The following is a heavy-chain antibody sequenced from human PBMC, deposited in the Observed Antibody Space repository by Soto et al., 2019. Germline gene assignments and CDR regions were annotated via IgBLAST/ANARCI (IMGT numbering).Heavy chain of an antibody. CDR1: GGSISRYY. CDR3: ARGAPGYVDDAFDI. J-gene: IGHJ3*02. V-gene: IGHV4-59*01. D-gene: IGHD5-12*01. CDR2: IHYSGST. Sequence: QVQLQESGPGLVKPSETLSLTCTVSGGSISRYYWSWIRQPPGKGLEFIGYIHYSGSTNYNPSLKSRVTISVDTSKSQFSLKLRSVTAADTAVYYCARGAPGYVDDAFDIWGQGTMVTVSS.